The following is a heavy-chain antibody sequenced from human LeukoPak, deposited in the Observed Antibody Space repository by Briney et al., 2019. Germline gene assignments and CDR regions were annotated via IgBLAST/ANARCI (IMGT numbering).Heavy chain of an antibody. V-gene: IGHV3-30*03. CDR3: ARGSGEYYDSSGYFPKVAFDI. CDR2: ISYDGSNK. Sequence: GGSLRLSCAASGFTFSSYGMHWVRQAPGKGLEWVAVISYDGSNKYYADSVKGRFTISRDNAKNSLYLQMNSLRAEDTAVYYCARGSGEYYDSSGYFPKVAFDIWGQGTMVTVSS. D-gene: IGHD3-22*01. CDR1: GFTFSSYG. J-gene: IGHJ3*02.